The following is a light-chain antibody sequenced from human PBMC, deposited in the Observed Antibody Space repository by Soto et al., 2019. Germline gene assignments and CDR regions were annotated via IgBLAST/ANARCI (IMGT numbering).Light chain of an antibody. CDR3: QQFNAYPRT. CDR2: DAS. CDR1: QDITSD. J-gene: IGKJ1*01. V-gene: IGKV1-13*02. Sequence: AIQLTQSPSSLSASLGGTVIITCRASQDITSDLAWYQQRPEKAPVLLIYDASRLESGVPPRFSGGGSGTEFSLTISSLQPEDFATYFCQQFNAYPRTFGQGTKVDIK.